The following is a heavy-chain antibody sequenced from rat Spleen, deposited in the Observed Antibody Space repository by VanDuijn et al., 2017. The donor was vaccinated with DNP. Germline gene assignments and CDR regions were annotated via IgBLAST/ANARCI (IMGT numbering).Heavy chain of an antibody. Sequence: EVQLVESGGGLVQPGRSLKLSCAASGFTFRNYGMAWVRQAPTKGLEWVASISTVGDNSYYRDSVKGRFTISRDNARDILYLQMNSLRSEDMATYYCARWGGDYFDYWGQGVMVTVSS. J-gene: IGHJ2*01. V-gene: IGHV5S13*01. CDR2: ISTVGDNS. CDR3: ARWGGDYFDY. CDR1: GFTFRNYG.